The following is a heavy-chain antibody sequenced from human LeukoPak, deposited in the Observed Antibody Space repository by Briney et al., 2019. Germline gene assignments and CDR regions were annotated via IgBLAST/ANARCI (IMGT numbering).Heavy chain of an antibody. CDR2: TYHSGGT. Sequence: SEALSLTCTVSGYSIRSGYYWAWIRQPPGKGLEWIGSTYHSGGTDYNPSLKSRVSISVDTSKNQFSLQLNSLTAADTAVYYCARDLRMGGPWRQFDYWGQGTLVTVSS. CDR1: GYSIRSGYY. V-gene: IGHV4-38-2*02. J-gene: IGHJ4*02. CDR3: ARDLRMGGPWRQFDY. D-gene: IGHD3-16*01.